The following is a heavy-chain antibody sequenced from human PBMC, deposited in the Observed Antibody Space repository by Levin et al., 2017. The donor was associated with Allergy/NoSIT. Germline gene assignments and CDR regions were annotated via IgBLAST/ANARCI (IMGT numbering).Heavy chain of an antibody. V-gene: IGHV3-30-3*01. CDR2: ISYDGSNK. D-gene: IGHD6-6*01. Sequence: GESLKISCAASGFTFSSYAMHWVRQAPGKGLEWVAVISYDGSNKYYADSVKGRFTISRDNSKNTLYLQMNSLRAEDTAVYYCARDALQLVNGMDVWGQGTTVTVSS. CDR3: ARDALQLVNGMDV. J-gene: IGHJ6*02. CDR1: GFTFSSYA.